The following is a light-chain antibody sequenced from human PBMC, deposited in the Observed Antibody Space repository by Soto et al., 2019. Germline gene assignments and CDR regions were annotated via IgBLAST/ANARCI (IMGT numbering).Light chain of an antibody. Sequence: DIQMTQSPSSLSASVGDRVTITCRASQTISSYLNWYQQKKGKAPKLLIYAASNLQSGGPSRFSGSGSGTDFTLTISSLQPEDFASYHCQQSYSTHLSFGGGTKVEIK. CDR2: AAS. V-gene: IGKV1-39*01. CDR1: QTISSY. J-gene: IGKJ4*01. CDR3: QQSYSTHLS.